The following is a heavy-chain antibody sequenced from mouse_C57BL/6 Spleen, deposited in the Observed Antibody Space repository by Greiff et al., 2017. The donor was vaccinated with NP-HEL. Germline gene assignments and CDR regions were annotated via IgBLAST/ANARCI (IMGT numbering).Heavy chain of an antibody. J-gene: IGHJ4*01. D-gene: IGHD1-1*01. Sequence: VQLQQSGPELVKPGASVKISCKASGYAFSSSWMNWVKQRPGKGLEWIGRIYPGDGDTNYNGKFKGKATLTADKSSSTAYMQLSSLTSEDSAVYFCARDYYGSSYVAMDYWGQGTSVTVSS. V-gene: IGHV1-82*01. CDR3: ARDYYGSSYVAMDY. CDR2: IYPGDGDT. CDR1: GYAFSSSW.